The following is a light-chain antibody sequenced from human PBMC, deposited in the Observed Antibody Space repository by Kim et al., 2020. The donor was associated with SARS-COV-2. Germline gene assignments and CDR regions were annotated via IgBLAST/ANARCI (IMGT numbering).Light chain of an antibody. CDR3: QQYDTYSYN. J-gene: IGKJ2*01. CDR1: QSISSW. CDR2: KAS. Sequence: DIQMTQSPSTVSASIGDRVNITCRASQSISSWLAWYQQKPGKAPKVLIYKASTLQTGVPSRFSGSGSGTEFTLTISCLQPDDFATYYCQQYDTYSYNYGQGTKLEF. V-gene: IGKV1-5*03.